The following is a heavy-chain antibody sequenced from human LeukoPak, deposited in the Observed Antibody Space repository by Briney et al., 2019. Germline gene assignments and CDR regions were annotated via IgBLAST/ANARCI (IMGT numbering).Heavy chain of an antibody. D-gene: IGHD3-16*01. CDR1: VGSISSYY. Sequence: PSEALSLTCTVSVGSISSYYWSWIRQPPGKGREWIGHIYYSGSTNYNPSLRSRVTISLDTSKNQFSLKLSSVTAADTAIYYCARQMGYFDYWGQGTLVTASS. J-gene: IGHJ4*02. V-gene: IGHV4-59*08. CDR2: IYYSGST. CDR3: ARQMGYFDY.